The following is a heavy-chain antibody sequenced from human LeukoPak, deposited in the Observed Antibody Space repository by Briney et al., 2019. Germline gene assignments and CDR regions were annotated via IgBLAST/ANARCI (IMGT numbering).Heavy chain of an antibody. CDR3: ARQIAAAGAPGY. J-gene: IGHJ4*02. Sequence: KPSETLSLTCTVSGGSVSSASYYWSWIRQPPGKGLEWIGYIYYSGSTNYNPSLKSRVTISVDTSKNQFSLKLSSVTAADTAVYYCARQIAAAGAPGYWGQGTLVTVSS. D-gene: IGHD6-13*01. V-gene: IGHV4-61*01. CDR1: GGSVSSASYY. CDR2: IYYSGST.